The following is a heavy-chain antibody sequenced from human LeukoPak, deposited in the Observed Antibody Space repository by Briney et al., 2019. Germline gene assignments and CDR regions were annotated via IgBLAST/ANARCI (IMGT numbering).Heavy chain of an antibody. V-gene: IGHV3-66*02. J-gene: IGHJ3*02. CDR1: GFTVSSNY. Sequence: SGGSLRLSCAASGFTVSSNYMSWVRQAPGKGLEWVSVIYSGGSTYYADSVKGRFTISRDNSKNTLYLQMNSLRAEDTAVYYCARGYNDYGDFDAFDIWGQGTRVSVSS. D-gene: IGHD4-17*01. CDR3: ARGYNDYGDFDAFDI. CDR2: IYSGGST.